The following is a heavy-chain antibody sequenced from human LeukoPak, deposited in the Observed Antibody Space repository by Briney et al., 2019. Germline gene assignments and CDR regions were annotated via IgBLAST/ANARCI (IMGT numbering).Heavy chain of an antibody. V-gene: IGHV1-18*01. CDR3: ARGSPPRRNYDSRGYYSYYFDY. CDR2: ISAYNGNT. CDR1: GYTFTSYG. D-gene: IGHD3-22*01. Sequence: EASVKVSCKASGYTFTSYGISWVRQAPGQGLEWMGWISAYNGNTHYAQKLQGRVTMTTDTSTSTVYMELRSLRSDGTAVYYCARGSPPRRNYDSRGYYSYYFDYWGQGTLVTVSS. J-gene: IGHJ4*02.